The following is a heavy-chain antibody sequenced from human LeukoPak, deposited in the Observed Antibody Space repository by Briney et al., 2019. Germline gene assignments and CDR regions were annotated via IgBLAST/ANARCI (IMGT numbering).Heavy chain of an antibody. CDR1: EFTFNRYW. J-gene: IGHJ4*02. V-gene: IGHV3-7*01. CDR3: VRDTYGPSDS. D-gene: IGHD3-10*01. CDR2: IKEDGSQI. Sequence: GGSLRLSCAGSEFTFNRYWMTWVRQAPGKGLEWVANIKEDGSQIYYVDSVKGRFTISRDNAKNSLYLQMNSLRVEDTAVYFCVRDTYGPSDSWGQGTLVTVSS.